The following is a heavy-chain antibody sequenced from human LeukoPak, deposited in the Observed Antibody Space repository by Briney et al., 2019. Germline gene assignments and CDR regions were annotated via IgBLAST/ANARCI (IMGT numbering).Heavy chain of an antibody. CDR3: VKIVMAGGYFAY. CDR2: ISSNRATT. D-gene: IGHD3-16*01. Sequence: PGGSLRLSCAASGFTFSKHWMHWVRQAPGKGLEYVSAISSNRATTYYADSVKSRVTISKDNSKNTLYFKMSSLTPEGTGVYYCVKIVMAGGYFAYWGQGNMVTVSS. CDR1: GFTFSKHW. V-gene: IGHV3-64*05. J-gene: IGHJ4*02.